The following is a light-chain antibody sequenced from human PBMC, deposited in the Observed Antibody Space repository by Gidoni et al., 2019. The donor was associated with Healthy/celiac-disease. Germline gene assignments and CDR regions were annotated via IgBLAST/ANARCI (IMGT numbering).Light chain of an antibody. J-gene: IGLJ3*02. CDR1: TGAVTSGYY. CDR2: STS. V-gene: IGLV7-43*01. Sequence: QTVVTQEPSLTVSPGGTVTLTCASSTGAVTSGYYPNWFQQTPGQAPRALIYSTSNKHPWTPARFSGSLLGGKAALTLSGVQPEDEAEYYCLLYYGGARVFGGGTKLTVL. CDR3: LLYYGGARV.